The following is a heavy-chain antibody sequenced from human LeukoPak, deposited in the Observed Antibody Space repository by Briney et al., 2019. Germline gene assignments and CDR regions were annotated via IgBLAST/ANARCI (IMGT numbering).Heavy chain of an antibody. D-gene: IGHD3-22*01. CDR3: ARGGQKYSRGYYDSSGYYSYYFDY. CDR1: GYTFTGYY. CDR2: INPNSGGT. V-gene: IGHV1-2*02. J-gene: IGHJ4*02. Sequence: ASVKVSCKASGYTFTGYYMHWVRQAPGQGLEWMGWINPNSGGTNYAQKFQGRVTMTRDTSISTAYMELGRLRSDDTAVYYCARGGQKYSRGYYDSSGYYSYYFDYWGQGTLVTVSS.